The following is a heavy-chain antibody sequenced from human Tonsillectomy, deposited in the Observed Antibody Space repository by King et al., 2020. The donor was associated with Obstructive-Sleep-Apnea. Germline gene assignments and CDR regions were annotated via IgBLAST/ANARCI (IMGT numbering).Heavy chain of an antibody. J-gene: IGHJ5*02. CDR3: AREGYGP. D-gene: IGHD5-12*01. V-gene: IGHV4-38-2*02. Sequence: VQLQESGPGLVKPSETLSLTCTVSGYSINSCYYWGWIRQPPGKGLEWIGSVYHSGNTYYNPSLKSRVTITVHTSQNQFSLRLFSVTAADTAVYYCAREGYGPWGQGALVTVSS. CDR2: VYHSGNT. CDR1: GYSINSCYY.